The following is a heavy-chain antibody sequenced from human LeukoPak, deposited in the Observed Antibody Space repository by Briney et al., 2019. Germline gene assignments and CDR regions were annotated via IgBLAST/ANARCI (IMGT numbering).Heavy chain of an antibody. J-gene: IGHJ4*02. CDR3: TRTHICYDSSGYYYYFDY. V-gene: IGHV1-2*06. CDR2: INPNSGGT. CDR1: GYTFTGYY. Sequence: ASVKVSCKAPGYTFTGYYMHWVRQAPGQGLEWMGRINPNSGGTNYAQKFQGRVTMTRDTSISTAYMELSRLRSDDTAVYYCTRTHICYDSSGYYYYFDYWGQGTLVTVSS. D-gene: IGHD3-22*01.